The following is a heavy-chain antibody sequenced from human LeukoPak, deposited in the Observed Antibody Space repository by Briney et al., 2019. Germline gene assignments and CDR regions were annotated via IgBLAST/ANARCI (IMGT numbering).Heavy chain of an antibody. V-gene: IGHV4-59*01. D-gene: IGHD3-16*01. Sequence: SETLSLTCTVSGGSISSYYWSWIRQPPGKGLEWIGYIHYSGSTNYNPSLKSRITMSVDTSRNQFSLKLSSVTAADTAVYYCGRVGVSYDMDVWGQGTTVTVFS. CDR1: GGSISSYY. J-gene: IGHJ6*02. CDR2: IHYSGST. CDR3: GRVGVSYDMDV.